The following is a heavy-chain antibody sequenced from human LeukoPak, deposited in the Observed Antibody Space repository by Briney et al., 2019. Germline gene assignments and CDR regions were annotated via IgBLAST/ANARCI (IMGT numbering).Heavy chain of an antibody. V-gene: IGHV4-59*01. CDR3: AGNYYHSSGYPH. D-gene: IGHD3-22*01. CDR1: GGSISNYY. Sequence: PSETLSLTCTVSGGSISNYYWNWIRQPPGKGLEWIGYSYSTGTTNYNPSLKSRVTISVDTSKNQISLKLSSVTAADTAVYYCAGNYYHSSGYPHWGQGTLVTVSS. CDR2: SYSTGTT. J-gene: IGHJ4*02.